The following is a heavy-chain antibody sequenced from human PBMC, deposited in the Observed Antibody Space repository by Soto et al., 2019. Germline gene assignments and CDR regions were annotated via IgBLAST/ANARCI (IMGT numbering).Heavy chain of an antibody. CDR2: ISYDGSNK. V-gene: IGHV3-30*03. J-gene: IGHJ4*02. CDR1: GFTFSSFD. D-gene: IGHD2-2*02. Sequence: VQLLESGGGLVQPGGSLRLSCVASGFTFSSFDLHWVRQAPGKGLQWVTVISYDGSNKYYADSVKGRFTISRDNSKNTLYLQMNSLRAEDTAVYYCATGAYCSSTSCYMQDFDYWGQGTLVTVSS. CDR3: ATGAYCSSTSCYMQDFDY.